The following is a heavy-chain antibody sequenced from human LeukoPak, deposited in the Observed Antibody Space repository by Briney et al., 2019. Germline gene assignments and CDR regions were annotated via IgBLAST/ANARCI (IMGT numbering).Heavy chain of an antibody. Sequence: GESLKISCKGSGYNFPTYWIGWVRQMPGKGLEWMGIIYPGDSDTTYSPSFQGQVTISADKSISTAFLQWSSLKASDTAMYYCARPVEMSVNASDIWGQGTMVTVSS. J-gene: IGHJ3*02. CDR1: GYNFPTYW. V-gene: IGHV5-51*01. CDR2: IYPGDSDT. CDR3: ARPVEMSVNASDI. D-gene: IGHD5-24*01.